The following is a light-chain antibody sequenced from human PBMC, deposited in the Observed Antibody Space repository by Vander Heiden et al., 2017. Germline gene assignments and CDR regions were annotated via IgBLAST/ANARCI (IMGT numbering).Light chain of an antibody. J-gene: IGKJ4*01. CDR3: MQALQTPT. CDR2: LGS. CDR1: QSLLHSNVYNY. V-gene: IGKV2-28*01. Sequence: DIVMTQSPLSLPVTPGGPASISCRSSQSLLHSNVYNYLDWYLQKPGQSPQLLIYLGSNRASGVPDRFSGSGSGTDFTLKISRVEAEDVGVYYCMQALQTPTFGGGTKVEIK.